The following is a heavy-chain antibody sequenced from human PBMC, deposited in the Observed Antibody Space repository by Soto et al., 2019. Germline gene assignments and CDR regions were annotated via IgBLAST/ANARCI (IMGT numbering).Heavy chain of an antibody. D-gene: IGHD1-7*01. CDR2: IIPIFGTA. CDR3: ARVPSGWNLKYYFDY. CDR1: GGTFSSYA. J-gene: IGHJ4*02. Sequence: SVKVSCKASGGTFSSYAISWVRQAPGQGLEWMGGIIPIFGTANYAQKFQGRVTITADESTSTAYMELSSLRSEDTAVYYCARVPSGWNLKYYFDYWGQGTLVTVSS. V-gene: IGHV1-69*13.